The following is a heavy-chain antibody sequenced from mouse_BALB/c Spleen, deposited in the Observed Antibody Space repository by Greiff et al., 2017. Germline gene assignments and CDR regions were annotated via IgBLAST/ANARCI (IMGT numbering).Heavy chain of an antibody. CDR3: ARWLLRGYAMDY. Sequence: EVQVVESGPELVKPGASVKISCKASGYSFTGYFMNWVMQSHGKSLEWIGRINPYNGDTFYNQKFKGKATLTVDKSSSTAHMELRSLASEDSAVYYCARWLLRGYAMDYWGQGTSVTVSS. V-gene: IGHV1-20*02. CDR1: GYSFTGYF. J-gene: IGHJ4*01. CDR2: INPYNGDT. D-gene: IGHD2-3*01.